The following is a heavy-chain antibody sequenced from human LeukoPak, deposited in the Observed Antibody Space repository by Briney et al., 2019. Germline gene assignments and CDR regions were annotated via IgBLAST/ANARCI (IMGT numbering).Heavy chain of an antibody. D-gene: IGHD6-13*01. Sequence: PGGSLRLSCAASGFTFSSYAMSWVRQAPGKGLEWVSAISGSGGSTYYADSVKGRFTISRDNSKNTLYLQMNSLRAEDTAVYYCARQTGYSSSWSSYYYYYGMDVWGQGTTVTVSS. J-gene: IGHJ6*02. V-gene: IGHV3-23*01. CDR2: ISGSGGST. CDR1: GFTFSSYA. CDR3: ARQTGYSSSWSSYYYYYGMDV.